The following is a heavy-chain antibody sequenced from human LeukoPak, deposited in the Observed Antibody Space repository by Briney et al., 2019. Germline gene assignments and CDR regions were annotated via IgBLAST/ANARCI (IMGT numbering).Heavy chain of an antibody. J-gene: IGHJ3*02. D-gene: IGHD1-26*01. V-gene: IGHV4-31*03. Sequence: SETLSLTCTVSGGSISAGGNYWSWIRQHPGKGLEWIGYTYYSGTTNYNPSLKSRVTISVDTSKNQFSLKLSSVTAADTAVYYCAKDSKVGATLGAFDIWGQGTMVTVSS. CDR2: TYYSGTT. CDR1: GGSISAGGNY. CDR3: AKDSKVGATLGAFDI.